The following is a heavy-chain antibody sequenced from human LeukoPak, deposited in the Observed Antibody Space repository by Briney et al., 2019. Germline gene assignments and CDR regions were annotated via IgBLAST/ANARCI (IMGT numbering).Heavy chain of an antibody. V-gene: IGHV1-18*01. CDR2: IRSKNGNT. CDR1: VYTFINYG. D-gene: IGHD1-7*01. J-gene: IGHJ6*04. Sequence: ASVTVSCKSSVYTFINYGTSWVRQAPGQGLEGMGWIRSKNGNTNYAQKFQGRVTMTTDTSTSTAYMELRSIRSDDTAVFYCGRDWNYSLDVWGEGTTVTVSS. CDR3: GRDWNYSLDV.